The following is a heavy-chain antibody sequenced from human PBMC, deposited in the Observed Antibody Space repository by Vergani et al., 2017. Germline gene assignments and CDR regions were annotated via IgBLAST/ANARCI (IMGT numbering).Heavy chain of an antibody. V-gene: IGHV3-30*03. J-gene: IGHJ1*01. CDR2: ISYDGTQK. Sequence: QVHLVESGGGVVQPGRSLRLSCVVSGFTSSYYGMHWVRQAPGKGLEWVAVISYDGTQKYYADSVKGRFTISRDNSKSTLYLQMNSLRTEDTAVYYCATKICGTPGCQIGYFREWDQGTLVTVSS. D-gene: IGHD1-1*01. CDR1: GFTSSYYG. CDR3: ATKICGTPGCQIGYFRE.